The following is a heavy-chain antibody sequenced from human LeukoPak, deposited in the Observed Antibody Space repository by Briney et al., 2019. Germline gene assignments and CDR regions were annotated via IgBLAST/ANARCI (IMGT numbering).Heavy chain of an antibody. D-gene: IGHD1-26*01. CDR3: AKGEHPPTRSFDY. J-gene: IGHJ4*02. Sequence: PGGSLRLSRAASGFHFRDAAMTWVRQAPGKGLEWVSLISFSGDNSYYADSVRGRFTISRDNSKNTLYLQMNSLRAEDTAVYYCAKGEHPPTRSFDYKGQGNLVTVSS. CDR1: GFHFRDAA. CDR2: ISFSGDNS. V-gene: IGHV3-23*01.